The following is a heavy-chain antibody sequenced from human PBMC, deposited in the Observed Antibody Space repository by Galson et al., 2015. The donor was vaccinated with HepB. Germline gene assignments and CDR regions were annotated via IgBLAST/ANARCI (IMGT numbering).Heavy chain of an antibody. V-gene: IGHV1-69*10. Sequence: SVKVSCKASGGTFSSYAISWVRQAPGQGLEWMGGISPILGIANYAQKLQGRVTITADKSTSTAYMELSSLRSEDTAVYYCAREYCGGDCYRYYYYYYMDVWGKGTTVTVSS. J-gene: IGHJ6*03. CDR1: GGTFSSYA. CDR2: ISPILGIA. D-gene: IGHD2-21*01. CDR3: AREYCGGDCYRYYYYYYMDV.